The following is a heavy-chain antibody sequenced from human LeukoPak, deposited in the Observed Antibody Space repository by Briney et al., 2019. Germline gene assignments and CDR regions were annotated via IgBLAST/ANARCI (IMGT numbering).Heavy chain of an antibody. D-gene: IGHD2-15*01. CDR3: ARQEYCSGGSCYTWSDP. J-gene: IGHJ5*02. CDR2: IYPADSDI. Sequence: GESLKISCKGSGYSFTSYWIGWVRQMPGKGLEWMGIIYPADSDIRYSPSFQGQVTISADKSISTAYLQWSSLKASDTAMYYCARQEYCSGGSCYTWSDPWGQGTLVTVSS. CDR1: GYSFTSYW. V-gene: IGHV5-51*01.